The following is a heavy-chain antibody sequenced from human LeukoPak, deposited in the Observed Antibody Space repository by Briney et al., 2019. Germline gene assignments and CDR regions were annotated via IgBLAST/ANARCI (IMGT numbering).Heavy chain of an antibody. D-gene: IGHD4-17*01. CDR2: IYYSGST. J-gene: IGHJ4*02. V-gene: IGHV4-39*07. CDR1: GGSISSSSYY. Sequence: PSETLSLTCTVSGGSISSSSYYWGWIRQPPGKGLEWIGSIYYSGSTNYNPSLKSRVTMSVDTSKNQFSLKLSSVTAADTAVYYCARSAYARYFDYWGQGTLVTVSS. CDR3: ARSAYARYFDY.